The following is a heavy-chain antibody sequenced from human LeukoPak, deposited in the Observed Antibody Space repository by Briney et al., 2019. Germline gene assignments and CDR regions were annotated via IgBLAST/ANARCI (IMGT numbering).Heavy chain of an antibody. CDR1: GGTFSSYA. Sequence: GASVKVSCKASGGTFSSYAISWVRQAPGQGLEWMGRIIPILGIANYAQKFQGRVTITADKSTSTAYMGLSSLRSEDTAVYYCARESVGSYRPSDYWGQGTLVTVSS. J-gene: IGHJ4*02. CDR2: IIPILGIA. V-gene: IGHV1-69*04. CDR3: ARESVGSYRPSDY. D-gene: IGHD1-26*01.